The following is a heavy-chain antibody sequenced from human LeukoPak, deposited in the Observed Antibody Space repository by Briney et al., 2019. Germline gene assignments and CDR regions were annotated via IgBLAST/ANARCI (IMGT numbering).Heavy chain of an antibody. J-gene: IGHJ4*02. V-gene: IGHV3-23*01. CDR2: ISGRSGST. D-gene: IGHD3-9*01. CDR1: GFIFSNYA. Sequence: GGSLRLSCAASGFIFSNYAMYWVRQAPGKGLEWVSAISGRSGSTYCADSVKGRFTISRDSSKNTLYLQMNSLRADDTAVYYCAKWGDYDVLTGYYVSDFWGQGTLVTVSS. CDR3: AKWGDYDVLTGYYVSDF.